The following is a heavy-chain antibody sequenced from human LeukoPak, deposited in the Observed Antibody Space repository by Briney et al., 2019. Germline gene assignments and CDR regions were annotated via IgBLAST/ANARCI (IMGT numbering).Heavy chain of an antibody. V-gene: IGHV3-30*18. CDR3: AKGQWFGELLPFDY. D-gene: IGHD3-10*01. CDR1: GFSFSSFG. J-gene: IGHJ4*02. Sequence: GGSLRLSCAASGFSFSSFGMHWVRQAPGKGLEWVAVISHDGSNKNYADSVKGRFTMSRDDSKNTVYLQMNSLRGEDTAVYYCAKGQWFGELLPFDYWSQGALVSVSS. CDR2: ISHDGSNK.